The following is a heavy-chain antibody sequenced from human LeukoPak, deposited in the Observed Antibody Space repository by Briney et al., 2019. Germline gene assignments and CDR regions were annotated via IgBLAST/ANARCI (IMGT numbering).Heavy chain of an antibody. Sequence: GRSLRLSCAPSGFTFSRHGMHWVRQAPGKGLEWVGRIKSKTDGGTTDYAAPVKGRFTISRDDSKNTLYLQMNSLKTEDTAVYYCTTGLTYYYGSGSYFRTGFDYWGQGTLVTVSS. CDR1: GFTFSRHG. D-gene: IGHD3-10*01. J-gene: IGHJ4*02. V-gene: IGHV3-15*07. CDR2: IKSKTDGGTT. CDR3: TTGLTYYYGSGSYFRTGFDY.